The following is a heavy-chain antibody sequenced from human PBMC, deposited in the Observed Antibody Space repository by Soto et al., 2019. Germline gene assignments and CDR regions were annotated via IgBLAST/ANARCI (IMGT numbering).Heavy chain of an antibody. CDR3: ARSSGYHDTYPTNQYFHH. V-gene: IGHV3-7*01. Sequence: LRLSCAASGFTFSTYWMSWVRQAPGKGLEWVANINQDGSEKYYVDSVKGRFTISRDNARNSLYLQVNSLRADDTAMFYCARSSGYHDTYPTNQYFHHWGHGTLVTVS. CDR1: GFTFSTYW. D-gene: IGHD3-22*01. J-gene: IGHJ1*01. CDR2: INQDGSEK.